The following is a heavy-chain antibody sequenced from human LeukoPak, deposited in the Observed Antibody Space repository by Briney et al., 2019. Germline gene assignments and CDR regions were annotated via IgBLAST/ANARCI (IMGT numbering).Heavy chain of an antibody. Sequence: PGGSLRLSCAASGFTFSSYAMHWVRQAPGKGLEWVAVIPYDGSNKYYADSVKGRFTISRDNSKNTLYLQMNSLRAEDTAVYYCARDYDSSAYYYNYGMDVWGQGTTVTVSS. CDR3: ARDYDSSAYYYNYGMDV. J-gene: IGHJ6*02. CDR1: GFTFSSYA. D-gene: IGHD3-22*01. V-gene: IGHV3-30-3*01. CDR2: IPYDGSNK.